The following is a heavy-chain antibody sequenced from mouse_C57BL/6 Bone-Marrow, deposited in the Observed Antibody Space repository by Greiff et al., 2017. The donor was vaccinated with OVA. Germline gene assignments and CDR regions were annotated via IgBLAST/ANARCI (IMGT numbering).Heavy chain of an antibody. V-gene: IGHV5-17*01. Sequence: EVKLVESGGGLVKPGGSLTLSCAASGFTFSDYGMNWVRQAPEKGLEWVAYISSGSSTIYYADTVKGGFTISRDNAKNTLFLQMTILRSEDTAMYYCARGLLSYFDYWGQGTTLTVSS. CDR1: GFTFSDYG. CDR2: ISSGSSTI. J-gene: IGHJ2*01. D-gene: IGHD2-3*01. CDR3: ARGLLSYFDY.